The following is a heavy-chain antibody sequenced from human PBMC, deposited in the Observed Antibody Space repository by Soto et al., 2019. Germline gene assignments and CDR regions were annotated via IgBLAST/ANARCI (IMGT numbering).Heavy chain of an antibody. CDR2: INPNSGGT. J-gene: IGHJ3*02. V-gene: IGHV1-2*04. CDR1: GYTFTGYY. D-gene: IGHD3-3*01. CDR3: ARGRITIFGVVNKDAFDI. Sequence: ASVKVSCKASGYTFTGYYMHWVRQAPGQGLEWMGWINPNSGGTNYAQKFQGWVTMTRDTSISTAYMELSRLRSDDTAVYYCARGRITIFGVVNKDAFDIWGQGTMVTVSS.